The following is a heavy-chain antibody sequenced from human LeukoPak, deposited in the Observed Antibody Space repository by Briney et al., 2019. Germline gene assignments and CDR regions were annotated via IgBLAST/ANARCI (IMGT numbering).Heavy chain of an antibody. CDR1: GFTFDDYA. D-gene: IGHD6-13*01. Sequence: PGRSLRLSCAASGFTFDDYAMHWVRQAPGKGLEWVSGISWNSGSIGYADSVKGRFTISRDNAKNSLYLQMNSLRAEDTALYYCAKDIAPSTRIAAAGTPLGVLDYWGQGTLVTVSS. V-gene: IGHV3-9*01. CDR3: AKDIAPSTRIAAAGTPLGVLDY. CDR2: ISWNSGSI. J-gene: IGHJ4*02.